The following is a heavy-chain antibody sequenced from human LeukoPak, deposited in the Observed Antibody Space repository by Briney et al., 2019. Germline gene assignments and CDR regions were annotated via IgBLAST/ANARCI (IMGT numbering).Heavy chain of an antibody. V-gene: IGHV4-34*01. Sequence: SETLSLTCAVYGGSFSGYYWSWIRQPPGKGLEWIGEINHSGSTNYNPSLKSRVTISVDTSKNQFPLKLSSVTAADTAVYYCARGSGSYNRAFDIWGQGTMVTVSS. CDR2: INHSGST. CDR3: ARGSGSYNRAFDI. CDR1: GGSFSGYY. J-gene: IGHJ3*02. D-gene: IGHD1-26*01.